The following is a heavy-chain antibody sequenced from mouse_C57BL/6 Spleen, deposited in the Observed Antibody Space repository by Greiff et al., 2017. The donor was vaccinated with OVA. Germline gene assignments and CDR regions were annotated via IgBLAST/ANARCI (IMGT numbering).Heavy chain of an antibody. V-gene: IGHV1-53*01. J-gene: IGHJ4*01. CDR3: ARRDWDGAMDC. D-gene: IGHD4-1*01. Sequence: QVQLQQPGTELVKPGASVKLSCKASGYTFTSYWMHWVKQRPGHGLEWIGNINPGNGGTKYNEKFKSKATLTADTSSTTAYMQLSGLTSEDSAVSYCARRDWDGAMDCWDKGTSVTVSS. CDR2: INPGNGGT. CDR1: GYTFTSYW.